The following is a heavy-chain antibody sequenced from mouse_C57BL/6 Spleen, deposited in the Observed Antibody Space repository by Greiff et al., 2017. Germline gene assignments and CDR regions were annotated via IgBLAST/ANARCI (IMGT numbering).Heavy chain of an antibody. Sequence: EVQLVESGGDLVKPGGSLKLSCAASGFTFSSYGMSWVRQTPDKRLEWVATISSGGSYTYYPDSVKGRFTISRDNAKNTLYLQMSSLKSEDTAMYYCARQEAGRRFAYWGQGTLVTVSA. CDR1: GFTFSSYG. CDR2: ISSGGSYT. J-gene: IGHJ3*01. CDR3: ARQEAGRRFAY. V-gene: IGHV5-6*01.